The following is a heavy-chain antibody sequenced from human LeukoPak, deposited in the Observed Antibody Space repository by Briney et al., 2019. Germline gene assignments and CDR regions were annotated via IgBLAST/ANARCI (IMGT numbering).Heavy chain of an antibody. Sequence: PGGSLRLSCAASGFTFSSYSMNWVRQAPGKGLEWVSSISSSSSYIYYADSVKGRFTISRDNAKNSLYLQMNSLRAEDTAVYYCARDFRPDYGDYGGSTGTVVPPWGQGTLVTVSS. J-gene: IGHJ5*02. D-gene: IGHD4-17*01. V-gene: IGHV3-21*01. CDR3: ARDFRPDYGDYGGSTGTVVPP. CDR2: ISSSSSYI. CDR1: GFTFSSYS.